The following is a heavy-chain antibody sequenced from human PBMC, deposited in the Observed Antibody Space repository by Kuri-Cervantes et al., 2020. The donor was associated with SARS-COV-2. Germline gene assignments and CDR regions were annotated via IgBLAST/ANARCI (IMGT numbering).Heavy chain of an antibody. Sequence: GESLKISCAASGFTFSSYWMSWVRQAPGKGLEWVANIKQDGSEKYYVDSVKGRSTISRDNSKNTLYLQMNSLRAEDTAVYYCARDPTPGIAVAGPWGNFDYWGQGTLVTVSS. J-gene: IGHJ4*02. CDR2: IKQDGSEK. V-gene: IGHV3-7*01. CDR3: ARDPTPGIAVAGPWGNFDY. CDR1: GFTFSSYW. D-gene: IGHD6-19*01.